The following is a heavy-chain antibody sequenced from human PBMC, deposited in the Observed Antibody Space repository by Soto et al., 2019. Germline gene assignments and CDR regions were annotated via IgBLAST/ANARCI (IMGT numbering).Heavy chain of an antibody. D-gene: IGHD4-4*01. Sequence: EVELMESGGGLVQPGGSLRLSCAASGFPFSTYPMNWVRQVPGKGLEWVLGISGSGISTFYADSVKGRFTISRDNSQNTVYLQMNRLRAEDTALYYCVKLPVTTASYYYFGMDVWGQGTTVTVSS. V-gene: IGHV3-23*01. CDR3: VKLPVTTASYYYFGMDV. CDR2: ISGSGIST. CDR1: GFPFSTYP. J-gene: IGHJ6*02.